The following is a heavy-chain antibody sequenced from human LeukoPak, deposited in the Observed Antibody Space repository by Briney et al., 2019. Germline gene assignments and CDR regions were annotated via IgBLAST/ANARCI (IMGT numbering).Heavy chain of an antibody. CDR3: TSCAYDYRFFEN. D-gene: IGHD5-12*01. V-gene: IGHV3-72*01. Sequence: GGSLRLSCVASGFTFSEYYMDWVRQAPGKGLEWVARTRNKANSHSTEYAASVKGRFTISRDDSQNSPYLQMNSLKNEDTAVYYCTSCAYDYRFFENWGQGTLVTVSS. CDR1: GFTFSEYY. J-gene: IGHJ4*02. CDR2: TRNKANSHST.